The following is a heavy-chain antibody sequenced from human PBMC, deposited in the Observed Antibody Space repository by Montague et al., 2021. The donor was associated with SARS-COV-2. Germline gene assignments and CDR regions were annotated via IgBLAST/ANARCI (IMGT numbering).Heavy chain of an antibody. J-gene: IGHJ5*02. D-gene: IGHD3-16*02. CDR1: GGSFSGYY. V-gene: IGHV4-34*01. CDR3: ARGYDYVRGSYRYLHWFDP. Sequence: SETLSLTCAVYGGSFSGYYWSWIRQPPGKGLEWIGEINHSGSTNYNPSLKSRVTISVDTSKNQFSLKLSSVTAADTAVYYCARGYDYVRGSYRYLHWFDPGGQGTLVTVSS. CDR2: INHSGST.